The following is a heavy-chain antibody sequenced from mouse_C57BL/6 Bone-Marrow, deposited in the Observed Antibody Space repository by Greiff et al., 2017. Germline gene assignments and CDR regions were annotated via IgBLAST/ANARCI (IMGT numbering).Heavy chain of an antibody. CDR3: ASKSNYAWFSY. CDR1: GYTFTSYW. Sequence: VQLQQPGAELVRPGSSVKLSCKASGYTFTSYWMDWVKPRPGQGLEWIGNLYPSDSETHYNQQFKDKDTLTVDKSSSTAYMQLSSLTSEDSAVYYCASKSNYAWFSYWGQGTLVTVSA. CDR2: LYPSDSET. D-gene: IGHD2-5*01. J-gene: IGHJ3*01. V-gene: IGHV1-61*01.